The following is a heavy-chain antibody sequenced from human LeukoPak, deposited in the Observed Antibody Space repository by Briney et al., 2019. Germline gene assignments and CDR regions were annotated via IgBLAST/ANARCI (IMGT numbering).Heavy chain of an antibody. CDR2: INPSGGST. Sequence: GASVKVSCKASGYTFTSYGISWVRQAPGQGLEWMGIINPSGGSTSYAQKFQGRVTMTRDTSTSTVYMELSSLRSEDTAVYYCAREMLAAGTRDIDYWGQGTLVTVSS. CDR1: GYTFTSYG. D-gene: IGHD6-13*01. CDR3: AREMLAAGTRDIDY. J-gene: IGHJ4*02. V-gene: IGHV1-46*01.